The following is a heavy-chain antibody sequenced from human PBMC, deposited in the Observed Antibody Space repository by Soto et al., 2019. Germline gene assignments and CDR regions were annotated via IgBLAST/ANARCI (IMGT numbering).Heavy chain of an antibody. CDR3: AFGNLSYYFDY. D-gene: IGHD3-16*01. CDR1: GFTFSGFG. Sequence: PGGSLRLSCAASGFTFSGFGMHWVRQAPGKGLEWVAIIWYDGSDMYYADSVRGRFTISRDNSKNTLSLQMNSLRAEDTAVYHCAFGNLSYYFDYWGQGTPVTVSS. J-gene: IGHJ4*02. V-gene: IGHV3-33*01. CDR2: IWYDGSDM.